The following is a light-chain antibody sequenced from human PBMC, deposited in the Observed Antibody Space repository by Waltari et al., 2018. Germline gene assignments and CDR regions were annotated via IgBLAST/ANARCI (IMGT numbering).Light chain of an antibody. Sequence: QSVLTQPPSASGTPGTRVTIPCSGSSSNIGSNYVYWYQQLPGTAPKLLIYRNNQRPSGVPDRFSGSKSGTSASLAISGLRSEDEADYYCAAWDDSLSGRVFGGGTKLTVL. CDR1: SSNIGSNY. J-gene: IGLJ3*02. CDR3: AAWDDSLSGRV. CDR2: RNN. V-gene: IGLV1-47*01.